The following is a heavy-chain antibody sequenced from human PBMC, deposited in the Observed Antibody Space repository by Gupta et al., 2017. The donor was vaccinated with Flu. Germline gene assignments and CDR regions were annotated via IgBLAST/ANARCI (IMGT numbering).Heavy chain of an antibody. V-gene: IGHV3-48*02. D-gene: IGHD3-10*01. J-gene: IGHJ4*02. CDR2: ISSSSSTI. CDR1: GFTFRSYS. CDR3: ARRLRTTYGWYFDY. Sequence: EVQLVESGGGLVQPGGSLRLSCAASGFTFRSYSMNWVRQAPGKGLEWVSYISSSSSTIYYADSVKGRFTISRDNAKNSLYLQMNSLRDEDTAVYYCARRLRTTYGWYFDYWGQGTLVTVSS.